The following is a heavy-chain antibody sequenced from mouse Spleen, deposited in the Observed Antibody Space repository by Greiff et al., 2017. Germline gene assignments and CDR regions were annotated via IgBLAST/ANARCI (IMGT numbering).Heavy chain of an antibody. J-gene: IGHJ3*01. CDR1: GFTFSSFG. D-gene: IGHD2-4*01. Sequence: EVNVVESGGGLVQPGGSRKLSCAASGFTFSSFGMHWVRQAPEKGLEWVAYISSGSSTIYYADTVKGRFTISRDNPKNTLFLQMTSLRSEDTAMYYCARSYDYDLFAYWGQGTLVTVSA. CDR2: ISSGSSTI. V-gene: IGHV5-17*02. CDR3: ARSYDYDLFAY.